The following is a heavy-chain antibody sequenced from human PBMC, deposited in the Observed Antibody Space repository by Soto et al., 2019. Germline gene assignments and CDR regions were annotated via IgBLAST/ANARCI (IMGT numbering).Heavy chain of an antibody. CDR2: ISGDSGNT. V-gene: IGHV1-3*01. CDR1: GYMFTKSA. J-gene: IGHJ4*01. Sequence: ASVKVSCKASGYMFTKSAMHWVRQAPGQRLEWMGWISGDSGNTKYSPKLQDRVTITRDTSASTAYMELSSLRSEDTTLYYCARDGVAAGNINFDYWGQGTLVTVSS. CDR3: ARDGVAAGNINFDY. D-gene: IGHD6-19*01.